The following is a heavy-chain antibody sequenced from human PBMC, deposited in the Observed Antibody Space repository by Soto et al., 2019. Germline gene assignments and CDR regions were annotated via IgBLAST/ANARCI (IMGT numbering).Heavy chain of an antibody. CDR3: ARGVYLSLVRTGWFDP. Sequence: SETLSLTCTVSGTSMTGHFWSWMRQPPGKGLEWIGYGYYSGSTLYNPSLKSRVTISLDTSKSHFSLRLSSVTSADTAVYYCARGVYLSLVRTGWFDPWGQGTLVTVSS. D-gene: IGHD3-10*01. CDR2: GYYSGST. V-gene: IGHV4-59*11. J-gene: IGHJ5*02. CDR1: GTSMTGHF.